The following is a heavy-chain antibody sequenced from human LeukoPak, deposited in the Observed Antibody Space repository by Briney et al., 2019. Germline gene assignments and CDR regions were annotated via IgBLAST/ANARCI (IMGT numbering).Heavy chain of an antibody. CDR2: IYYSGNI. CDR3: ARHGVDVGLVTTFDF. CDR1: GGSISSSSYY. Sequence: SETLSLTCTVSGGSISSSSYYWGWIRQPPGKGLEWIGSIYYSGNIYHNPSVKSRVTISVDTSKNQFSLKLSSVTAADTAVYSCARHGVDVGLVTTFDFWGRGTLVTVSS. J-gene: IGHJ4*02. D-gene: IGHD4-23*01. V-gene: IGHV4-39*01.